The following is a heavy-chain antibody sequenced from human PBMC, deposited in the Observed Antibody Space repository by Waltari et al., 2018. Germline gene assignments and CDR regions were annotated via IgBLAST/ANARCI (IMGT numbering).Heavy chain of an antibody. CDR3: ARGGTVTDFDY. CDR1: GFALSSYD. Sequence: EVQLVESGGGLVQPGGSLRLYCAASGFALSSYDMHWVRQATGKGLEWVSSIGTADDTYHSGSVKGRFTISRENAKNSLHLQMNALRAEDTAVYYCARGGTVTDFDYWGHGTLVIVSS. J-gene: IGHJ4*01. CDR2: IGTADDT. D-gene: IGHD4-17*01. V-gene: IGHV3-13*01.